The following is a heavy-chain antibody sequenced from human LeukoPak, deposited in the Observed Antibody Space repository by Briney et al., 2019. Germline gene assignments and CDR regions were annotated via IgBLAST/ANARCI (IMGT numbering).Heavy chain of an antibody. CDR3: TVTWGRYCMDV. J-gene: IGHJ6*03. V-gene: IGHV3-48*01. D-gene: IGHD4-11*01. Sequence: GGSLRLSCAASGFSFSTYSMSWVRQAPGKGLEWVSYIKSDATITYYADSVRGRFTISRDNAKDSLYLEMNSLRAEDTAVHYCTVTWGRYCMDVRGKGSTVTVSS. CDR2: IKSDATIT. CDR1: GFSFSTYS.